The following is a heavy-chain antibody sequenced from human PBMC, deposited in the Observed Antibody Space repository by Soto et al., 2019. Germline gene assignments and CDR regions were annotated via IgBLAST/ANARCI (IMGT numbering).Heavy chain of an antibody. CDR2: FDPEDGET. V-gene: IGHV1-24*01. J-gene: IGHJ4*02. CDR3: AAGGTRWLHSPFDY. D-gene: IGHD1-1*01. CDR1: GHTLTELS. Sequence: QVQLVQSGAEVKKPGASVKVSCKVSGHTLTELSMHWVRLAPGKGLEWMGGFDPEDGETISAQKFQGRVTMTEDTSTDSTYLELSSLRSEDTALYYCAAGGTRWLHSPFDYWGQGTLVTISS.